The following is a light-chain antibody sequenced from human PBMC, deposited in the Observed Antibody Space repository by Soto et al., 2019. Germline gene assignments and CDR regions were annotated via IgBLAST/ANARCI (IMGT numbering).Light chain of an antibody. CDR1: QSVSSY. V-gene: IGKV3-11*01. CDR2: DAS. CDR3: QQRSNWPI. Sequence: EIVLTQSPATLSLSPGERATLSCRASQSVSSYLAWYQQKPGQAPRLLIYDASNRATGIPARFSGSGSGTDFALTISSLEPEEFAVYYCQQRSNWPIFGQGTKLEI. J-gene: IGKJ2*01.